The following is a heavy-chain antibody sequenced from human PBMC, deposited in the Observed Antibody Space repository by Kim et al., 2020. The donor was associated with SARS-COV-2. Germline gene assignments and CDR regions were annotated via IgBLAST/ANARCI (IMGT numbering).Heavy chain of an antibody. J-gene: IGHJ4*02. CDR1: GFTFTTYA. D-gene: IGHD2-21*01. V-gene: IGHV3-23*01. CDR2: ISRGGDNT. CDR3: AKPLKYSAFDY. Sequence: GGSLRLSCAASGFTFTTYAMSWVRQAPGKGLERVAAISRGGDNTYYADSVKGRFTISRDNSKNTLYLQMSSLRVEDTAVYYCAKPLKYSAFDYWGQGTLVTVSS.